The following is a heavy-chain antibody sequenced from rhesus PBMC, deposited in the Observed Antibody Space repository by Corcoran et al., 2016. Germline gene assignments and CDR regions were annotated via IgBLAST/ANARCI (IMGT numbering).Heavy chain of an antibody. D-gene: IGHD5-12*01. CDR2: ISYSGST. J-gene: IGHJ4*01. CDR1: GGSISSSYDY. CDR3: ARDDTEYFDY. V-gene: IGHV4-122*02. Sequence: QVQLQESGPGLVKPSETLSLTCAVSGGSISSSYDYWTWIRQAPGKGLGWIGNISYSGSTTYNPSLKSRVTISRDTSKNQFSLKLRSVTAADTAVYYCARDDTEYFDYWGQGVLVTVSS.